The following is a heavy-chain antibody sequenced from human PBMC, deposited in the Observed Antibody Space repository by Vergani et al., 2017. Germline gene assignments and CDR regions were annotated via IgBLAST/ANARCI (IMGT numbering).Heavy chain of an antibody. CDR1: GYTFTGYY. CDR3: AREVDYCSSTSCYGEAFDI. V-gene: IGHV1-2*02. J-gene: IGHJ3*02. Sequence: QVQLVQSGAEVKKPGASVKVSCKASGYTFTGYYMHWVRQAPGQGLEWMGWINPNSGGTNYAQKFQGRVTMTRDTSISTAYMELSRLRSDDTAVYYCAREVDYCSSTSCYGEAFDIWGQGTMVTVSS. CDR2: INPNSGGT. D-gene: IGHD2-2*01.